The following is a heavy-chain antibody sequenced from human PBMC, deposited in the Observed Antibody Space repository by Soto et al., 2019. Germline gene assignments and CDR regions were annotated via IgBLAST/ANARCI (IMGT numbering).Heavy chain of an antibody. CDR3: ANLPLYYPPHS. Sequence: EVQLLDSGGGLVQPGGSLRLSCAASGFTFSNYAMSWVRQAPGKGLEWVSTISTSGSDTYYADSVKGGFTPSRDNSKNALYLHMNNLRADYTAIYYCANLPLYYPPHSRGQGILVTVAS. V-gene: IGHV3-23*01. D-gene: IGHD2-8*01. CDR2: ISTSGSDT. J-gene: IGHJ5*01. CDR1: GFTFSNYA.